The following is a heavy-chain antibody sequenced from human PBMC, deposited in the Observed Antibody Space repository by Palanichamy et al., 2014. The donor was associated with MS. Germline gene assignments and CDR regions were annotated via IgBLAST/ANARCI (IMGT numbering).Heavy chain of an antibody. Sequence: EVHLVESGGGLVQPGGSLTLSCAASGFGFSDHYMDWVRQVPGKGLEWVGRGRNKVNSYTTEYAASVKGRFTISRDDSKNSLYLHMNSLKSEDTAVYYCTRGGTLVSNYYNPMDVWGQGTTVTVSS. CDR2: GRNKVNSYTT. V-gene: IGHV3-72*01. CDR1: GFGFSDHY. CDR3: TRGGTLVSNYYNPMDV. D-gene: IGHD5/OR15-5a*01. J-gene: IGHJ6*02.